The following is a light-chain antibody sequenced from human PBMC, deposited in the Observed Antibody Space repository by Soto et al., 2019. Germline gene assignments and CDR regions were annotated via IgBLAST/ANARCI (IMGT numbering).Light chain of an antibody. V-gene: IGKV4-1*01. J-gene: IGKJ4*01. CDR3: QQYYSTPLT. CDR2: WAS. Sequence: DIVMTQSPDSLAVSLGERATINCKSSQSVLYSSNNKNYLAWYQQKPGQPPKLLIYWASIRESGVPARFSGSGSGTDFTLTISSLQAEDVAVYYCQQYYSTPLTFGGGTKVEIK. CDR1: QSVLYSSNNKNY.